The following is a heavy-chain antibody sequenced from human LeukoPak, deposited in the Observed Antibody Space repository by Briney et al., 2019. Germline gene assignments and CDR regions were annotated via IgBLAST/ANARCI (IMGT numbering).Heavy chain of an antibody. CDR3: ARYYYNSSGYYYFDY. V-gene: IGHV3-11*01. D-gene: IGHD3-22*01. CDR2: IGSSG. J-gene: IGHJ4*02. Sequence: GGSLRLSCAASGFTFSDYYMSWIPQAPGKGLEWVSYIGSSGYYADSVKGRFTISRDNAKNSLYLQMNSLRAEDTAVYYCARYYYNSSGYYYFDYWGQGTLVTVSS. CDR1: GFTFSDYY.